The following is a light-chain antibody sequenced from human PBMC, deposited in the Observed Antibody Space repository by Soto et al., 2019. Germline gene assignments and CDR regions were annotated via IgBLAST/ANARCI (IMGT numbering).Light chain of an antibody. V-gene: IGKV3-20*01. CDR1: QSVSSSY. CDR2: GAS. J-gene: IGKJ2*01. CDR3: QQYGSSPLYT. Sequence: EIVLTQSPGTLSLSPGERATLSCRASQSVSSSYLAWYQQKPGQAPSRLIYGASSRATGIPDRFSVSGSGTDFTLTISRLEPEDFAVYYCQQYGSSPLYTFGQGTKLVIK.